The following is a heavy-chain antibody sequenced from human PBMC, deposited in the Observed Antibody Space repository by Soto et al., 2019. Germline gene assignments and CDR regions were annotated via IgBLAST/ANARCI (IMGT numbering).Heavy chain of an antibody. J-gene: IGHJ5*02. CDR3: AREFMLWFFT. V-gene: IGHV1-3*05. Sequence: VQLVQSGAEEKKPGATVKVSCKASGYTFTSYAMDWVRQDTGRRLEWMGWINAGNGNTKYSQKFQGRVTITKDTSASTANMELSSLRSEDTAVYYFAREFMLWFFTWGQGTLVNVSS. D-gene: IGHD3-16*01. CDR2: INAGNGNT. CDR1: GYTFTSYA.